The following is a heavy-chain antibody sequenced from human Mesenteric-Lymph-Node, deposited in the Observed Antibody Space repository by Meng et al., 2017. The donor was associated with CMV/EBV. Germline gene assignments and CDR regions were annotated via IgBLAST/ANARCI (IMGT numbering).Heavy chain of an antibody. V-gene: IGHV3-23*01. CDR3: ARDNGDSSSNDGWGWFDT. Sequence: VRRKLGERLVELPAVSGFDDDTRYAASVRNRFAITRDNSKNPTYLKMTSLRADDTAIYYCARDNGDSSSNDGWGWFDTWGQGTLVTVSS. CDR2: VSGFDDDT. D-gene: IGHD6-13*01. J-gene: IGHJ5*02.